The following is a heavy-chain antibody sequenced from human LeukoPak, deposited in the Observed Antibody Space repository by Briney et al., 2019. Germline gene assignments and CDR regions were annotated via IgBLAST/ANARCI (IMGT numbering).Heavy chain of an antibody. D-gene: IGHD3-22*01. J-gene: IGHJ4*02. CDR3: ARAGYDSIGYYSY. Sequence: ASVKVSCKASGYIFTSYYMHWLRQAPGQGLEWVGLINPTGGSTTYAQNFQGRVTMTRDTSTTTVYMEVSSLRSEDTAVYYCARAGYDSIGYYSYWGQGTLVAVSS. CDR1: GYIFTSYY. CDR2: INPTGGST. V-gene: IGHV1-46*01.